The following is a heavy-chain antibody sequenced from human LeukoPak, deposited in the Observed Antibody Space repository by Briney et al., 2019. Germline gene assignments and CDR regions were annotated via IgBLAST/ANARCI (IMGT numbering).Heavy chain of an antibody. D-gene: IGHD5-12*01. Sequence: GGSLRLSCAASGFAFSSHSMNWVRQAPGKGLEWVSYISSSSSTIYYADSVKGRFTISRDNAKNSLYLQMNSLRAEDTAVFYCARDPGYSNSPYYLDYWGQGTLVTVSS. CDR1: GFAFSSHS. J-gene: IGHJ4*02. V-gene: IGHV3-48*04. CDR2: ISSSSSTI. CDR3: ARDPGYSNSPYYLDY.